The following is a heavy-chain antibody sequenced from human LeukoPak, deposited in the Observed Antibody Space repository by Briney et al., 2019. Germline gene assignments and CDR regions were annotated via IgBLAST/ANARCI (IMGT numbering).Heavy chain of an antibody. Sequence: SQTLSLTCTVSGGSISSGDYYRSWIRQPPGKGLEWIGYIYYSGSTYYNPSLKSRVTISVDTSKNQLSLKLSSVTAADTAVYYCARTRIVATTADAFDIWGQGTMVTVSS. V-gene: IGHV4-30-4*01. D-gene: IGHD5-12*01. CDR3: ARTRIVATTADAFDI. CDR2: IYYSGST. J-gene: IGHJ3*02. CDR1: GGSISSGDYY.